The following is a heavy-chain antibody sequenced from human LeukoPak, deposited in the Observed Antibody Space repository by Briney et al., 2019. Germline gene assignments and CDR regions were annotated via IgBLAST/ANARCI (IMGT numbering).Heavy chain of an antibody. J-gene: IGHJ6*03. V-gene: IGHV1-69*13. CDR1: GGTFSSYA. Sequence: AASVKVSCKASGGTFSSYAISWVRQAPGQGLEWMGGIIPIFGTANYAQKFQGRVTITADESTSTAYMELSSLRSEDTAVYYCARDIGSGSLLRYYYYMDVWGKGTTVTVSS. CDR2: IIPIFGTA. CDR3: ARDIGSGSLLRYYYYMDV. D-gene: IGHD3-10*01.